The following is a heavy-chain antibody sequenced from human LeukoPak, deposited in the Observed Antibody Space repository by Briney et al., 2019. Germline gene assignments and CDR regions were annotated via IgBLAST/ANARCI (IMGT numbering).Heavy chain of an antibody. D-gene: IGHD3-10*01. CDR2: IKEDGSEK. J-gene: IGHJ5*02. CDR3: ARVWITMVRGVYITPWFDP. V-gene: IGHV3-7*01. Sequence: GGSLRLSCAASGFTFRNFWISWVRQAPGKGLEWVANIKEDGSEKYYVDSVKGRFTISRDNAKNSLYLQMNRLRVEDTATYYCARVWITMVRGVYITPWFDPWGQGTLVTVSS. CDR1: GFTFRNFW.